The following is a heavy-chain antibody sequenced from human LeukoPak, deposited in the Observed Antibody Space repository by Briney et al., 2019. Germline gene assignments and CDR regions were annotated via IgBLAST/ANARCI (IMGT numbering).Heavy chain of an antibody. CDR3: ARPDYYDSSGQKAFDI. J-gene: IGHJ3*02. D-gene: IGHD3-22*01. CDR2: IYPGDSDT. CDR1: GYSFTSYW. Sequence: GESLKISCKGSGYSFTSYWIGWVRQMPGKGLEWMGIIYPGDSDTRYSPSFQGQVTVSADKSISTAYLQWSSLKASDTAMYYCARPDYYDSSGQKAFDIWGQGTMVTVSS. V-gene: IGHV5-51*01.